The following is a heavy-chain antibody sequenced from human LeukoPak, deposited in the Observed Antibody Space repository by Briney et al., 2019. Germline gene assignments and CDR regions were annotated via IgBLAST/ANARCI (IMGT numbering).Heavy chain of an antibody. CDR2: INHSGST. Sequence: SETLSLTCAVYGGSFSGYYWSWIRQPPGKGLEWIGEINHSGSTNYNPSLKSRVTISVDTSKNQFSLKLSSVTAADTAVYYCASHLGYDSSGYYLDYWGQGTLVTVSS. V-gene: IGHV4-34*01. CDR3: ASHLGYDSSGYYLDY. CDR1: GGSFSGYY. D-gene: IGHD3-22*01. J-gene: IGHJ4*02.